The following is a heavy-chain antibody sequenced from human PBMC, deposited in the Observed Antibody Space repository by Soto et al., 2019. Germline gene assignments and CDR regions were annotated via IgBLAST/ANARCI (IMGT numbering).Heavy chain of an antibody. V-gene: IGHV3-33*01. CDR1: GFTFSSYG. D-gene: IGHD5-12*01. CDR3: TSPARGYSGYDSADHYYYYGMDV. Sequence: PGGSLRLCCEASGFTFSSYGMHWVRQAPGKGLEWVAVIWYDGSNKYYADSVKGRFTISRDNSKNTLYLQMNSLRAEDTAVYYCTSPARGYSGYDSADHYYYYGMDVWGQGTTVTVSS. J-gene: IGHJ6*02. CDR2: IWYDGSNK.